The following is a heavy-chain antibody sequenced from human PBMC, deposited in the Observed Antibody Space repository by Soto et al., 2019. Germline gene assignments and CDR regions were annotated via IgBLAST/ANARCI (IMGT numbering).Heavy chain of an antibody. CDR1: GYTFTSYD. V-gene: IGHV1-8*01. J-gene: IGHJ3*02. CDR3: ARSLTGGYYDFWSGYRPDAFDI. Sequence: QVQLVQSGAEVKKPGASVKVSCKASGYTFTSYDINWVRQATGQGLEWMGWMNPNSGNTGYAQKFQGRVTMNRNTSISTAYMELSSLRSEDTAVYYCARSLTGGYYDFWSGYRPDAFDIWGQGTMVTVSS. D-gene: IGHD3-3*01. CDR2: MNPNSGNT.